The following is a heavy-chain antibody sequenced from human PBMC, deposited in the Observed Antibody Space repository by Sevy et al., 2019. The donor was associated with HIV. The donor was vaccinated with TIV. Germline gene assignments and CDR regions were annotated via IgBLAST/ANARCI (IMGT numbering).Heavy chain of an antibody. Sequence: GGSLRLSCAASRFTFVTYAMNWVRQAPGKGLEWVSGISGSGGSTYYADSVKGRFTISRDNSKNTQYLQMNSLRAEDTAVYYCAKDVYDSSGYYPMGAFDIWGQGTMVTVSS. CDR1: RFTFVTYA. J-gene: IGHJ3*02. D-gene: IGHD3-22*01. CDR3: AKDVYDSSGYYPMGAFDI. CDR2: ISGSGGST. V-gene: IGHV3-23*01.